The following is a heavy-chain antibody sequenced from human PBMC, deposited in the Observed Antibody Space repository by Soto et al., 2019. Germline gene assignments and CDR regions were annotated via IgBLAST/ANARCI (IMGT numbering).Heavy chain of an antibody. CDR3: ARQGVGVPAAMVYYYYYYMDV. CDR2: IYYSGST. J-gene: IGHJ6*03. D-gene: IGHD2-2*01. V-gene: IGHV4-59*08. Sequence: QVQLQESGPGLVKPSETLSLTCTVSGGSISSYYWSWIRQPPGEGLEWIGYIYYSGSTNYNPSLKSRVTISVDTSKNQFSLKLSSVTAADTAVYYCARQGVGVPAAMVYYYYYYMDVWGKGTTVTVSS. CDR1: GGSISSYY.